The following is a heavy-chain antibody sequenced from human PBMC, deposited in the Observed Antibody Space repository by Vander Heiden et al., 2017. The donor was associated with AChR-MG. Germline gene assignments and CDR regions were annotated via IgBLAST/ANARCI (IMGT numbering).Heavy chain of an antibody. CDR2: ISGSGGST. J-gene: IGHJ4*02. CDR1: GFTFSSYA. V-gene: IGHV3-23*01. Sequence: EVQLLESGGGLVQPGGLLRLSVPASGFTFSSYAMGCVRQAPGKGLEWVSAISGSGGSTYYADSVKGRFTISRDNSKNTLYLQMNSLRAEDTAVYYCAKDSGIRTPWYYFDYWGQGTLVTVS. D-gene: IGHD2-8*02. CDR3: AKDSGIRTPWYYFDY.